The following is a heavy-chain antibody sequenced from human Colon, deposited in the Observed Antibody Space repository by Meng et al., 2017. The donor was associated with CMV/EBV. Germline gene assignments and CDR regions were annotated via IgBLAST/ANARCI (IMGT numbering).Heavy chain of an antibody. CDR1: GYSFSGYY. Sequence: ASVKVSCKASGYSFSGYYIHWVRQAPGPGLEWMGSINPKSGGIKYAQKFQGRVTMTRDTSINTSYMDLTRLTSDDTAVYFCARRPSSSIQGFPFWGQGTLVTVSS. J-gene: IGHJ4*02. CDR3: ARRPSSSIQGFPF. CDR2: INPKSGGI. V-gene: IGHV1-2*02. D-gene: IGHD2-15*01.